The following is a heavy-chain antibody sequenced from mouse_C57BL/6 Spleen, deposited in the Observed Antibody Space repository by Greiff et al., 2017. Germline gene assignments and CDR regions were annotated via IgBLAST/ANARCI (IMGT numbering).Heavy chain of an antibody. CDR1: GFTFSDYG. D-gene: IGHD4-1*01. CDR3: ARHGELGPFAY. V-gene: IGHV5-15*01. J-gene: IGHJ3*01. Sequence: EVNVVESGGGLVQPGGSLKLSCAASGFTFSDYGMAWVRQAPRKGPEWVAFISNLAYSIYYADTVTGRFTITRENAKNTRYLERSSLRSEDTAMYYCARHGELGPFAYWGQGTLVTVSA. CDR2: ISNLAYSI.